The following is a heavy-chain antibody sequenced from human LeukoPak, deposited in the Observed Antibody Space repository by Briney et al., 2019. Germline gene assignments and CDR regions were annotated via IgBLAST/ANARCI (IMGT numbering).Heavy chain of an antibody. V-gene: IGHV5-51*01. CDR2: IYPGDSDT. CDR3: ASRGVAATAFDAFDI. Sequence: GESLKISCKGSGYSFTNYWIGWVRQMPGKGLEWMGIIYPGDSDTRYSPSFQGQVTISADKSISTAYLQWSSLKASDTAMYYCASRGVAATAFDAFDIWGQGTVVTVSS. CDR1: GYSFTNYW. D-gene: IGHD2-15*01. J-gene: IGHJ3*02.